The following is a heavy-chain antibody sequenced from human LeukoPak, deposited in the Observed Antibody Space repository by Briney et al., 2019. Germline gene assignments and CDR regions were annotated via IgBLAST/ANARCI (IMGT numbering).Heavy chain of an antibody. CDR2: ISSSSSYI. V-gene: IGHV3-11*06. D-gene: IGHD3-10*01. CDR3: ARDMVLPPRPYYMDV. Sequence: GGSLRLSCAASGFTFSDYYMSWIRQAPGKGLEWVSSISSSSSYIYYADSVKGRFTISRDNAKNSLYLQMNSLRAEDTAVYYCARDMVLPPRPYYMDVWGKGTTVTVSS. CDR1: GFTFSDYY. J-gene: IGHJ6*03.